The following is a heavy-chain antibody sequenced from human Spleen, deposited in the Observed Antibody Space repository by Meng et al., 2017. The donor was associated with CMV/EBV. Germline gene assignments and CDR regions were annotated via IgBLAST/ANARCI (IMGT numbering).Heavy chain of an antibody. CDR1: GFTFSSYS. J-gene: IGHJ4*02. D-gene: IGHD3-10*01. Sequence: GGSLRLSCAASGFTFSSYSMNWVRQAPGKGLEWVSSISSSSSYIYYADSVKGRFTISRDNAKNSLYLQMNSLRAEDTAVYYCAREVRGAMVFNYFDYWGQGTLVTVSS. CDR2: ISSSSSYI. V-gene: IGHV3-21*01. CDR3: AREVRGAMVFNYFDY.